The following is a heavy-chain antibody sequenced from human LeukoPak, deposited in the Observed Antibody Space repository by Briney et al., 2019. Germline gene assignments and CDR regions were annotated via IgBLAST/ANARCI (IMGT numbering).Heavy chain of an antibody. D-gene: IGHD1-26*01. J-gene: IGHJ3*01. CDR2: IHPGDSDT. CDR1: GYSLTNYW. Sequence: GESLNISGKGSGYSLTNYWIVWVRQMPGKGLEWMGVIHPGDSDTGYCPSFQGYVTISADKSITTAYLHWSSVKASDTAIYYCASRRGVGANAVFDVWGQGTMVTVSS. V-gene: IGHV5-51*01. CDR3: ASRRGVGANAVFDV.